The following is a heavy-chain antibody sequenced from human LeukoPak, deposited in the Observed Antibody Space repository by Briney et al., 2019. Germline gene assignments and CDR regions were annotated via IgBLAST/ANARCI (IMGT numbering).Heavy chain of an antibody. Sequence: SETLSPTCAVSGGSISSGGYSWSWIRQPPGKGLEWIGYIYHSGSTYYNPSLKSRVTISVDRSKNQFSLKLSSVTAADTAVYYCARGGSSVQDFDYWGQGTLVTVSS. V-gene: IGHV4-30-2*01. CDR3: ARGGSSVQDFDY. J-gene: IGHJ4*02. CDR2: IYHSGST. D-gene: IGHD1-26*01. CDR1: GGSISSGGYS.